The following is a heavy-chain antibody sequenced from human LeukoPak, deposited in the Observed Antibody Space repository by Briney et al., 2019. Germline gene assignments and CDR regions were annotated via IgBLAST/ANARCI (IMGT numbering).Heavy chain of an antibody. J-gene: IGHJ4*02. CDR2: INTKTEGGTT. Sequence: GGSLRLSCAAPGFTFTNAWMSWVRQAPGKGLEWVGRINTKTEGGTTDYAALVTGRFTNSRDDSKNMLYLQMNSLKTEDTAVYYCAPHPYGSTGSNGGQGTLDSVSS. D-gene: IGHD1-7*01. CDR3: APHPYGSTGSN. V-gene: IGHV3-15*01. CDR1: GFTFTNAW.